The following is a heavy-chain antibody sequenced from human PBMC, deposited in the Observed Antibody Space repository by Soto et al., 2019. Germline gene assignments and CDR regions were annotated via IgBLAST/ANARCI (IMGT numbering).Heavy chain of an antibody. V-gene: IGHV3-23*01. D-gene: IGHD3-10*01. CDR1: GFTFSSYA. CDR3: AKGMNYYGSGGYYLAAFDI. Sequence: GGSLRLSCAASGFTFSSYAMSWVRQAPGKGLEWVSAITASGGSTDYADSVKGRFTISRDNAKNSLYLQMNSLRAEDTALYYCAKGMNYYGSGGYYLAAFDIWGQGTMVTVSS. J-gene: IGHJ3*02. CDR2: ITASGGST.